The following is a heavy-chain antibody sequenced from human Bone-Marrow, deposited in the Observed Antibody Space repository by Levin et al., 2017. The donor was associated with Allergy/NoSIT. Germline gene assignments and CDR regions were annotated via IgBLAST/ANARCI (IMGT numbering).Heavy chain of an antibody. Sequence: TGGSLRLSCAVSGFPFANAWMGWVRQAPGKGLEWLGRIKTESDGATTDYAEPVKGRFTISRDDSKRTLFLHMSILTIEDTGVYYCTRDLPLGIAVVGIVYFSDYWGQGTLLTVSS. CDR1: GFPFANAW. J-gene: IGHJ4*02. CDR3: TRDLPLGIAVVGIVYFSDY. D-gene: IGHD6-19*01. V-gene: IGHV3-15*01. CDR2: IKTESDGATT.